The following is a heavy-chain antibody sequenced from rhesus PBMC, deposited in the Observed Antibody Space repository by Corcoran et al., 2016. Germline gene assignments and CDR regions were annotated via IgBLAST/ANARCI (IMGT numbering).Heavy chain of an antibody. CDR1: GGSISGYY. CDR3: ASRHGGSRSGVDY. V-gene: IGHV4-165*01. Sequence: QVQLQESGPGLVKPSENLSLTCTVSGGSISGYYWSWIRQPPGKGLEWIGYIFCSSGSTNSNPSLSTRVTISKDASKNQFSLKLSSVTAADTAVYYWASRHGGSRSGVDYWGQGVLVTVSS. D-gene: IGHD5-42*01. J-gene: IGHJ4*01. CDR2: IFCSSGST.